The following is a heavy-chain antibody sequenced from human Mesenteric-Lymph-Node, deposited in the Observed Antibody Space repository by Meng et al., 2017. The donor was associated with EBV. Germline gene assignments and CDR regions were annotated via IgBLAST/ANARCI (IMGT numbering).Heavy chain of an antibody. V-gene: IGHV3-53*01. Sequence: EVQLGGSGGGLTQPGGSLRLSCAASGFTVRGNYMTWVRQAPGKGLEWVSLIYSDGSTSYADSVKGRFTISRDNSKNTLYLQMNSLRAEDTAVYYCASVVEMATYWGQGTLVTVSS. D-gene: IGHD5-24*01. CDR1: GFTVRGNY. J-gene: IGHJ4*02. CDR3: ASVVEMATY. CDR2: IYSDGST.